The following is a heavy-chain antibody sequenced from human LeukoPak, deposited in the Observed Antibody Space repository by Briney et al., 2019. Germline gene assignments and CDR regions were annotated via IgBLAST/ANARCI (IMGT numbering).Heavy chain of an antibody. D-gene: IGHD3-3*01. J-gene: IGHJ4*02. CDR2: ISYDGSNI. Sequence: GGSLRLSCAASGFTFSSYGMHWVRQAPGKGLEWVAVISYDGSNIFYANSVKGRFTISRDNSKNTLYLEMNSLRPEDTAVYYCAKVKNDFWSGYYSYYFDYWGQGTLVTVSS. V-gene: IGHV3-30*18. CDR1: GFTFSSYG. CDR3: AKVKNDFWSGYYSYYFDY.